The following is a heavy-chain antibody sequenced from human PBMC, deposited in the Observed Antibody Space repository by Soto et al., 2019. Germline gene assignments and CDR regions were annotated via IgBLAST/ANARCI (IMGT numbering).Heavy chain of an antibody. Sequence: GGSLRLSCAASGFTVSSNYMSWVRQAPGKGLEWVSVIYSGGSTYYADSVKGRFTISRDNSKNTLYLQMNSLRAEDTAVYYCARDYSHSGYGRMDVWGQGTTVTVSS. V-gene: IGHV3-53*01. CDR2: IYSGGST. CDR3: ARDYSHSGYGRMDV. J-gene: IGHJ6*02. CDR1: GFTVSSNY. D-gene: IGHD5-12*01.